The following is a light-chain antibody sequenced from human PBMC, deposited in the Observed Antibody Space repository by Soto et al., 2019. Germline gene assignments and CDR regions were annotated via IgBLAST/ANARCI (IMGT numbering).Light chain of an antibody. J-gene: IGKJ1*01. V-gene: IGKV3-15*01. CDR2: GAS. CDR3: QQYNNWPPWT. CDR1: QSISSN. Sequence: VMTQSPATLSVSPGERATLSCRASQSISSNLAWYQQKPGQAPRLLNYGASARATGIPARFSGSGSGTEFTLSISSLQSEDFAVYYCQQYNNWPPWTFGQGTKVDIK.